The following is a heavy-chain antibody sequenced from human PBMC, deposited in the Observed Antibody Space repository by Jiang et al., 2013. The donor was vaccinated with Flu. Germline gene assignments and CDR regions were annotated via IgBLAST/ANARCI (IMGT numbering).Heavy chain of an antibody. CDR2: FSYGGTT. CDR3: ARSLYFDSFRPDWYFDL. V-gene: IGHV4-59*01. J-gene: IGHJ2*01. CDR1: GGSISNYY. D-gene: IGHD3-9*01. Sequence: GSGLVKPSETLSLTCTVSGGSISNYYWSWIRQTPGEGLEWIGFFSYGGTTKYNPSLKSRVTISEDTSRNQFSLWLSSVTAADTAVYYCARSLYFDSFRPDWYFDLWGRGTLVTVSS.